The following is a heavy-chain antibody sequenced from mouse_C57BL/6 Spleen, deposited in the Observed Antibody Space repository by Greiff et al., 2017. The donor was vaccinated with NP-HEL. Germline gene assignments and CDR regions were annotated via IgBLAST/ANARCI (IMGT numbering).Heavy chain of an antibody. CDR1: GYTFTSYW. CDR2: INPSSGYT. Sequence: QVQLQQSGAELAKPGASVKLSCKASGYTFTSYWMHWVKQRPGQGLEWIGYINPSSGYTKYNQKFKDKATLTADKSSITAYMQLSSLTYEDAAVYYGARSGDYFDYWGKGTTLTVSS. CDR3: ARSGDYFDY. V-gene: IGHV1-7*01. J-gene: IGHJ2*01. D-gene: IGHD3-1*01.